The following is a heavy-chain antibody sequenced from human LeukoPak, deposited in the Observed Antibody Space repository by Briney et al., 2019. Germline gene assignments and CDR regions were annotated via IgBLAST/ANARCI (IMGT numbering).Heavy chain of an antibody. Sequence: ASQTLSLTCTVSGGSISSGDYYWSWIRQPPGKGLEWIGYIYYSGSTYYNPSLKSRVTISVDTSKNQFSLKLSSVTAADTAVYYCASITMVRGVAYAFDIWGQGTMVTVSS. CDR3: ASITMVRGVAYAFDI. D-gene: IGHD3-10*01. CDR2: IYYSGST. V-gene: IGHV4-30-4*01. J-gene: IGHJ3*02. CDR1: GGSISSGDYY.